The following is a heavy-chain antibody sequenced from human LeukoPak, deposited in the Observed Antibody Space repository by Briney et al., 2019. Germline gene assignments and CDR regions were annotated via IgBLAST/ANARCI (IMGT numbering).Heavy chain of an antibody. D-gene: IGHD3-3*01. CDR2: INPNSGGT. CDR1: GYTFTGYY. J-gene: IGHJ4*02. CDR3: ARGSVADYDFWSGYYTEDY. V-gene: IGHV1-2*02. Sequence: ASVKVSCKASGYTFTGYYMHWVRQAPGQGLEWMGWINPNSGGTNYAQKFQGRVTMTRDTSISTAYMELSRLRSDDTAVYYCARGSVADYDFWSGYYTEDYWGQGTLVTVSS.